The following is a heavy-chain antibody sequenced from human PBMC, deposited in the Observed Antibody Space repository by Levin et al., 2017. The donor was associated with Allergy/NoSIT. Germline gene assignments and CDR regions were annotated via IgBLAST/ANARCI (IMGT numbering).Heavy chain of an antibody. D-gene: IGHD2-15*01. Sequence: GGSLRLSCAASGFSFSNYAMSWVRQAPGKGLEWVSRISGAKTYYVDSVKGRFTISRDNSKNTLYLQMNSLRAEDTAVYYCAREGYCSGGTCADWYFDLWGRGTLVTVSS. V-gene: IGHV3-23*01. CDR3: AREGYCSGGTCADWYFDL. CDR1: GFSFSNYA. CDR2: ISGAKT. J-gene: IGHJ2*01.